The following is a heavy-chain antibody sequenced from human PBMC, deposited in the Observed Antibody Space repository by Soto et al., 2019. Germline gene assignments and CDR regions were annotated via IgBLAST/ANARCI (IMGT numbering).Heavy chain of an antibody. Sequence: SVKVSCKESGYTFTSYHIHCVRKAPGQAPEWMGRIIPTLGIANYAQKVQGRVTITADKSTSTAYMELSSLRSEDTAVYYCAMEYCTSTSCYRDYWGQGTLVTVSS. CDR2: IIPTLGIA. D-gene: IGHD2-2*02. CDR1: GYTFTSYH. CDR3: AMEYCTSTSCYRDY. J-gene: IGHJ4*02. V-gene: IGHV1-69*02.